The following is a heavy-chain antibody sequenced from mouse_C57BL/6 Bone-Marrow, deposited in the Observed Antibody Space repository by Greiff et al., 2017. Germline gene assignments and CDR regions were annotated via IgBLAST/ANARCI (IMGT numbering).Heavy chain of an antibody. CDR2: INPSSGYT. V-gene: IGHV1-7*01. CDR1: GYTFTSYW. J-gene: IGHJ4*01. CDR3: AKATAQAAYYALDY. D-gene: IGHD3-2*02. Sequence: QVQLQQSGAELAKPGASVKLSCKASGYTFTSYWMHWVKQRPGQGLEWIGYINPSSGYTKYNQTFKDQATLTADTSSSTAYMQLSSLTYADSAVKYRAKATAQAAYYALDYWGQGTSVTVSS.